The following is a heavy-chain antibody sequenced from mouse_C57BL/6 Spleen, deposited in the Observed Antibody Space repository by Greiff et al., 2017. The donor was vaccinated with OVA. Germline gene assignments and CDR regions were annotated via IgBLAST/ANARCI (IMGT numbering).Heavy chain of an antibody. Sequence: DVKLVESEGGLVQPGSSMKLSCTASGFTFSDYYMAWVRQVPEKGLEWVANITYDGSSTYYLDSLTSRFIISRDNAKNILYLQMSSLKSEDTATYYCARSYYCSSPYWCVDVWGTGTTGTVSS. V-gene: IGHV5-16*01. D-gene: IGHD1-1*01. CDR2: ITYDGSST. J-gene: IGHJ1*03. CDR3: ARSYYCSSPYWCVDV. CDR1: GFTFSDYY.